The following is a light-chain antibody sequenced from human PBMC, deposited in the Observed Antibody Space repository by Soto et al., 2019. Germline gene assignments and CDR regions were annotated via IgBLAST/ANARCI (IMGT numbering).Light chain of an antibody. CDR2: AAS. CDR3: QKHSSVPFT. V-gene: IGKV1-27*01. Sequence: EIQMTQSPSFLSASVGDRVTITCRASQGIRNSLAWYQHKPGKVPKLLIYAASTLYSGVSSRFSGSGSGTDFTLTIGSLQPEDVAVYYCQKHSSVPFTFGGGTKVEIK. J-gene: IGKJ4*01. CDR1: QGIRNS.